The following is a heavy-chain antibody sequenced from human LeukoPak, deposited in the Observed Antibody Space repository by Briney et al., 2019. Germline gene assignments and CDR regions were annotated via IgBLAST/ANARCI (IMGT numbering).Heavy chain of an antibody. Sequence: PGGSLRLSCAASGFIFSNYWMSWVRQAPGKGLEWVANIKQDGSEKHYVDSVKGRFTISRDNAENSLYLQMNSLRPEDTAVYYCAREKNRVVLTAPLQYWGQGTLVTVSS. CDR2: IKQDGSEK. J-gene: IGHJ4*02. CDR1: GFIFSNYW. CDR3: AREKNRVVLTAPLQY. V-gene: IGHV3-7*01. D-gene: IGHD4/OR15-4a*01.